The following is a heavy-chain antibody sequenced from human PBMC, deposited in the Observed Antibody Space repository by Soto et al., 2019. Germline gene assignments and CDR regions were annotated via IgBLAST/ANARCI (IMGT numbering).Heavy chain of an antibody. Sequence: PSETLSLTCAVSGGSISSTNGWIWVRQPPGKGLEWIGEIDHSGSTNYNPSLKSRVTMSVDKPKNQFSLKLSSVTAADTAVYYCVRDSGNGWKDYWGQGTLVTVS. J-gene: IGHJ4*02. CDR1: GGSISSTNG. CDR3: VRDSGNGWKDY. CDR2: IDHSGST. D-gene: IGHD6-19*01. V-gene: IGHV4-4*02.